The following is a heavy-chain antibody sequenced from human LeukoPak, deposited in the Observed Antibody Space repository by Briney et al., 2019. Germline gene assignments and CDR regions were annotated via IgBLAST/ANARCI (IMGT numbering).Heavy chain of an antibody. CDR1: GDSIKGFY. CDR3: ARDQYNWNDSYDAFDI. J-gene: IGHJ3*02. V-gene: IGHV4-59*01. Sequence: PSETLSLNCNVSGDSIKGFYWSWIRQPPGKGLEWIGYIYYSGSTNYNPSLKSRVTISVDTSKNQFSLKLSSVTAADTAVYYCARDQYNWNDSYDAFDIWGQGTMVTVSS. CDR2: IYYSGST. D-gene: IGHD1-20*01.